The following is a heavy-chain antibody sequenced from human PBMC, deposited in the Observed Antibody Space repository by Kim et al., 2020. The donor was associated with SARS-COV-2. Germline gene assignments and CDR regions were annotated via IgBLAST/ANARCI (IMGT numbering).Heavy chain of an antibody. D-gene: IGHD6-25*01. Sequence: GGSLRLSCAASGFTFSSYGMHWVRQAPGKGLEWVAVISYDGSNKYYADSVKGRFTISRDNSKNTLYLQMNSLRAEDTAVYYCARAKYSTGDFFDYWGQGTLVTVSS. V-gene: IGHV3-33*05. CDR2: ISYDGSNK. CDR3: ARAKYSTGDFFDY. J-gene: IGHJ4*02. CDR1: GFTFSSYG.